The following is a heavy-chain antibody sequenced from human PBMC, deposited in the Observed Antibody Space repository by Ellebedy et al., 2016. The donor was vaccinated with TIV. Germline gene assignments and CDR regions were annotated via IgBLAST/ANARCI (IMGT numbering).Heavy chain of an antibody. D-gene: IGHD5-24*01. CDR3: ARALRRDGYRYYFDY. Sequence: GESLKISCAASGFTFSSYAMSWVRQAPGKGLEWVSAISGSGGSTYYADSVKGRFTISRDNAKNSLYLQMNSLRAEDTAVYYCARALRRDGYRYYFDYWGQGTLVTVSS. J-gene: IGHJ4*02. V-gene: IGHV3-23*01. CDR1: GFTFSSYA. CDR2: ISGSGGST.